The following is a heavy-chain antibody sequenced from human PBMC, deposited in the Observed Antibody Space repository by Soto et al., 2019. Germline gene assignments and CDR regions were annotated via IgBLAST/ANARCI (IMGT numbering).Heavy chain of an antibody. J-gene: IGHJ3*02. V-gene: IGHV3-7*01. CDR1: GFTFSSYW. CDR2: IKQDGSEK. CDR3: ARDTNQPHMHDAFDI. Sequence: EVQLVESGGGLVQPGGSLRLSCAASGFTFSSYWMSWVRQAPGKGLEWVANIKQDGSEKYYVDSVKGRFTISRDNAKNSLYLQMNSLRAEDTAVYYCARDTNQPHMHDAFDIWGQGTMVTVSS. D-gene: IGHD2-2*01.